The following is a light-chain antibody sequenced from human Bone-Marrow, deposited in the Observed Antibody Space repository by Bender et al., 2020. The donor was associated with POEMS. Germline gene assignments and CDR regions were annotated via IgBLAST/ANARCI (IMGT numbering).Light chain of an antibody. CDR1: SSDVGYYNY. Sequence: QSALTQPASVSGSPGQSITISCTGTSSDVGYYNYVSWYQQHPGKAPKLLIYDVSDRPSGVSNRFSGSKSGNTATLTISGVEAGDEADYYCQVWDTGSDHIWVFGGGTKLTVL. CDR2: DVS. CDR3: QVWDTGSDHIWV. J-gene: IGLJ3*02. V-gene: IGLV2-14*01.